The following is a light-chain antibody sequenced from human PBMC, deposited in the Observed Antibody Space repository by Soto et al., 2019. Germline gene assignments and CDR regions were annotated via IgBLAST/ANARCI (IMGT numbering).Light chain of an antibody. J-gene: IGLJ3*02. CDR1: SGDIGSYNR. CDR2: EVT. Sequence: QSVLTQPASVSGSPGQSITISCTGTSGDIGSYNRVSWYQQHPGKAPKLIIYEVTDRPSGVSNRFSGSKSGNTASLTISGLQAEDEAEYYCSSYTSTSTLWLFGGGTKLTVL. CDR3: SSYTSTSTLWL. V-gene: IGLV2-14*01.